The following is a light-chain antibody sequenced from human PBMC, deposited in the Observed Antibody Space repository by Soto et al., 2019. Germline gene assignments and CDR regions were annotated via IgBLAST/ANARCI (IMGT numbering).Light chain of an antibody. CDR1: QSVSSD. CDR2: DAS. Sequence: EIVLTQSPATLSVSPGDRATLSCRASQSVSSDLAWFQQKPGLAPRFLIYDASTRATGIPARFSGSGSETDFTLTISSLQSEDFAIYYCQQYNNWPLTFGGGTKVEIK. CDR3: QQYNNWPLT. J-gene: IGKJ4*01. V-gene: IGKV3-15*01.